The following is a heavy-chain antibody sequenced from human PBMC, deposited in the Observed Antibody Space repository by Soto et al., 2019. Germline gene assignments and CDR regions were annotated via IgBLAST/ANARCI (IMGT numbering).Heavy chain of an antibody. Sequence: HPGGSLRLSCAASGFTFSSYAMSWVRQAPGKGLEWVSAISGSGGSTYYADSVKGRFTISRDNSKNTLYLQMNSLRAEDTAVYYCAKGVKDGYNYPHWFDPWGQGTLVTVSS. CDR1: GFTFSSYA. CDR3: AKGVKDGYNYPHWFDP. J-gene: IGHJ5*02. CDR2: ISGSGGST. V-gene: IGHV3-23*01. D-gene: IGHD5-12*01.